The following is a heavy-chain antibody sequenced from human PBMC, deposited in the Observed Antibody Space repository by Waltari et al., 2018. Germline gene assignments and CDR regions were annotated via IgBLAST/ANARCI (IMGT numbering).Heavy chain of an antibody. CDR1: GFTFSSYS. J-gene: IGHJ4*02. D-gene: IGHD3-10*01. Sequence: EVQLVESGGGLVKPGGSLRLSCAASGFTFSSYSMNWVTQAPGTGLEWVSSISSSSSYIYYADSVKGRFTISRDNAKNSLYLQMNSLRAEDTAVYYCAREGVGGSDYWGQGTLVTVSS. V-gene: IGHV3-21*01. CDR3: AREGVGGSDY. CDR2: ISSSSSYI.